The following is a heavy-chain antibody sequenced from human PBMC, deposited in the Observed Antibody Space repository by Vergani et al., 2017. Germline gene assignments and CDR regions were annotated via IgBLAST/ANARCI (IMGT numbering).Heavy chain of an antibody. D-gene: IGHD6-13*01. J-gene: IGHJ3*02. CDR1: GYTFTGYY. V-gene: IGHV1-2*04. CDR3: ARANQPAGTSSFDI. Sequence: QVQLVQSGAEVKKPGASVKVSCKASGYTFTGYYMHWVRQAPGQGLEWMGWINPNSGGTKYAQKFQGWVTMTRDTSISTAYMALSRLRSDDTTVYYCARANQPAGTSSFDIWGQGTMVTVSS. CDR2: INPNSGGT.